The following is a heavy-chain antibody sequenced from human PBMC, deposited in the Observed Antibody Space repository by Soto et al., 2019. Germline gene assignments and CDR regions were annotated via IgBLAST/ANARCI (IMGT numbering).Heavy chain of an antibody. Sequence: RSLSCAASGFTFSSYAMSWVRQAPGKGLEWVSSISGSDDSTYYADSVKGRFTISRDNSKNTLYLQMNSLRAEDTAVYYCARDQSPYQMLSPNWFEPWGQGTLVTFSS. V-gene: IGHV3-23*01. CDR2: ISGSDDST. D-gene: IGHD2-2*01. CDR3: ARDQSPYQMLSPNWFEP. J-gene: IGHJ5*02. CDR1: GFTFSSYA.